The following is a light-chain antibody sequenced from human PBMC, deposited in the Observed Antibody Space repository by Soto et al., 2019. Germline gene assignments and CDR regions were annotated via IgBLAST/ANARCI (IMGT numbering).Light chain of an antibody. CDR1: SSDIGGYNY. CDR3: SSYKTSSTVVV. V-gene: IGLV2-14*01. J-gene: IGLJ2*01. CDR2: GVS. Sequence: QSALTQPASVSGSPGQSITISCTGTSSDIGGYNYVSWYQQYPGKAPKLMIFGVSDRPSGVSNRFSGSKSGTTASLTISGLQAEDEADDYCSSYKTSSTVVVFGGGTKLTVL.